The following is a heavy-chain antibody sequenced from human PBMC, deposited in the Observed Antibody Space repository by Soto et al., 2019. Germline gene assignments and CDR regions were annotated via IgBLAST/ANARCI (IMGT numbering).Heavy chain of an antibody. J-gene: IGHJ4*02. CDR2: LSWSGGTI. Sequence: EVQLVESGGGLVQPGRSLRLSCVVSGLNFDDYAMHWVRQLPGKGLEWVAGLSWSGGTIDYADSVKGRFTVSRDNAKKSLYLEMIRLTPADAAVYYCTKQAPDHFFTDFANWGPGTLVTVS. CDR3: TKQAPDHFFTDFAN. V-gene: IGHV3-9*01. D-gene: IGHD3-3*02. CDR1: GLNFDDYA.